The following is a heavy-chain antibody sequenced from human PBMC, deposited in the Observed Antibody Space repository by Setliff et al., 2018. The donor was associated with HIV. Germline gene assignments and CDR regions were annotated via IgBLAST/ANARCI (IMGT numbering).Heavy chain of an antibody. V-gene: IGHV4-39*01. CDR1: GGSISSDSYY. Sequence: KPSETLSLTCNVSGGSISSDSYYWGWIRQPPGKGLEWIGSFHHSGSASYNPSLRSRVTISEDTSKNQFSLKLTSVTAADTAVYFCARPLTTSYNFWSGYYRYYYGMDVWGQGTTVTVSS. J-gene: IGHJ6*02. CDR2: FHHSGSA. CDR3: ARPLTTSYNFWSGYYRYYYGMDV. D-gene: IGHD3-3*01.